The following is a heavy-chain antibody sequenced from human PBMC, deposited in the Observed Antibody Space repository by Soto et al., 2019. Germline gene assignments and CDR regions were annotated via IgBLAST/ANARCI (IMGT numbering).Heavy chain of an antibody. V-gene: IGHV3-30*18. CDR1: GFTFSRYG. J-gene: IGHJ4*02. CDR2: ISYDGSNK. D-gene: IGHD6-13*01. CDR3: AKDETAAGDFDY. Sequence: ESGGGVVQPGRSLRLSCAASGFTFSRYGMHWVRQAPGKGLEWVAVISYDGSNKYYADSVKGRFTISRDNSKNTLYLQMNSLRAEDTAVYYCAKDETAAGDFDYWGQGTLVTVSS.